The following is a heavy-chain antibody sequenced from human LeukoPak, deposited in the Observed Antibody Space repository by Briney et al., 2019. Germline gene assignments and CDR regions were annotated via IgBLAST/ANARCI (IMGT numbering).Heavy chain of an antibody. J-gene: IGHJ5*02. D-gene: IGHD4-17*01. CDR3: ARGPLTVTRGFDP. V-gene: IGHV4-4*07. Sequence: SETLSLTCTVSGGSIDIYYWSWIRQPAGKGLEWIGRIYTSGSTNYNPSLKTRVTMSVDTSKNQFSLKLSSVTAADTAVYYCARGPLTVTRGFDPWGRGTLVTVSS. CDR1: GGSIDIYY. CDR2: IYTSGST.